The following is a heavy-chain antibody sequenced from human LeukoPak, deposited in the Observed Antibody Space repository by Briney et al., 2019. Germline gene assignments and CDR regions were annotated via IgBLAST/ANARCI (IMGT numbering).Heavy chain of an antibody. Sequence: SETLSLTCTVSGGSISSSSYYWDWIRQPPGKGLEWIGGIYYSGNTNYNPSLKSRVTISVDTSKNQFPLKLSSVTAAHTAVYYCARRGAIAATRHFDPWGQGILVTVSS. CDR1: GGSISSSSYY. J-gene: IGHJ5*02. V-gene: IGHV4-39*01. CDR3: ARRGAIAATRHFDP. D-gene: IGHD2-15*01. CDR2: IYYSGNT.